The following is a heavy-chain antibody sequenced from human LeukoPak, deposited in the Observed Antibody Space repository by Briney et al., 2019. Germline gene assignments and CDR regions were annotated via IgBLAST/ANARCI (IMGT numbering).Heavy chain of an antibody. CDR3: ARVQLERRTDPFDY. Sequence: PSETLSLTCTVSGGSISSSSYYWGWIRQPPGKGLEWIGSIYYSGSTYYNPSLKSRVTISVDTSKNQFSLKLSSVTAADTAVYYCARVQLERRTDPFDYWGQGTLVTVSS. J-gene: IGHJ4*02. CDR2: IYYSGST. CDR1: GGSISSSSYY. D-gene: IGHD1-1*01. V-gene: IGHV4-39*07.